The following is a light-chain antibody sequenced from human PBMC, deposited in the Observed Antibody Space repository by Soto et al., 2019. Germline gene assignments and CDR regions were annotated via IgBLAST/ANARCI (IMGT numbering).Light chain of an antibody. CDR3: QEYKSYST. V-gene: IGKV1-5*03. CDR1: QSISSW. Sequence: DIQMTQSPSTLSASVGDRVTITCRASQSISSWLAWYQQKPGKAPKLLIYKASSLESGVPSRFSGSGSGTEFTLTISSLQPDDFATYYCQEYKSYSTFGQGTKLEMK. J-gene: IGKJ2*01. CDR2: KAS.